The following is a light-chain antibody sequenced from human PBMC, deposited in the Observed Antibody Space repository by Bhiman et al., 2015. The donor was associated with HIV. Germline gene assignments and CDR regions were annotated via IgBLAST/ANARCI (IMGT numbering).Light chain of an antibody. CDR1: MSDIGGNT. CDR3: TSHAGTLL. V-gene: IGLV1-44*01. J-gene: IGLJ2*01. Sequence: QSVLTQPPSASGTPGQTVIILCSGGMSDIGGNTVNWYQQFPGMAPKLLIYRNNQRPSGVPDRFSGSKSGTSASLAISGLQAEDEADYYCTSHAGTLLFGGGTKLTVL. CDR2: RNN.